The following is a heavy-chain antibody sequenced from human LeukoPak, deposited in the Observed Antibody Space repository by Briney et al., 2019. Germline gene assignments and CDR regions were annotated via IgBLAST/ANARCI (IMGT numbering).Heavy chain of an antibody. D-gene: IGHD6-19*01. CDR3: AKVMAGTVAFDI. V-gene: IGHV1-2*02. Sequence: ASVKVSCKASGYTFTGYFMHWVRQAPGQGLEWMGWINPNSGGTHYPQKFQGRATMTRDTSISTAYIELSRLSSDDTAVYYCAKVMAGTVAFDIWGQGTMVTVSP. J-gene: IGHJ3*02. CDR2: INPNSGGT. CDR1: GYTFTGYF.